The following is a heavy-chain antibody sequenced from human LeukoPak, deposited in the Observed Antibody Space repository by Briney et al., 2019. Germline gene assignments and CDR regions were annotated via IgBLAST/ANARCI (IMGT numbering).Heavy chain of an antibody. Sequence: PRASVKVSCKASGGTFSSYAISWVRQAPGQGLEWMGGIIPIFGTANYAQKFQGRVTITTDESTSTAYMELSSLRSEDTAVYYCASTRKEGLRDYWGQGTLVTVSS. CDR2: IIPIFGTA. CDR3: ASTRKEGLRDY. J-gene: IGHJ4*02. CDR1: GGTFSSYA. D-gene: IGHD4-17*01. V-gene: IGHV1-69*05.